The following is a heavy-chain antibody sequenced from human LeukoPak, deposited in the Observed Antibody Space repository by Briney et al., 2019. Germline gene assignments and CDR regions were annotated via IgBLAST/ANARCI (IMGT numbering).Heavy chain of an antibody. V-gene: IGHV4-39*01. Sequence: SETLSLTCTVSGGSISSSSYYWGWIRQPPGKGLEWIGSIYYSGSTYYNPSLKSRVTISVDTSKNQFSLKLSSVTAADTAVYYCAGSGRGGWYPAFDYWGQGTLVTVSS. CDR3: AGSGRGGWYPAFDY. J-gene: IGHJ4*02. D-gene: IGHD6-19*01. CDR1: GGSISSSSYY. CDR2: IYYSGST.